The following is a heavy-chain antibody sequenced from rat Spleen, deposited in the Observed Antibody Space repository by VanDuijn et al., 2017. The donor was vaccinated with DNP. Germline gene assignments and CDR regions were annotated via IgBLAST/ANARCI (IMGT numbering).Heavy chain of an antibody. D-gene: IGHD1-12*03. CDR3: ARDPDGYYHDYAMDA. CDR1: GFSLTSSN. CDR2: IWNTGGT. Sequence: QVQLKESGPGLVQPSQTLSLTCTVAGFSLTSSNVHWVRQPQGKGLEWMGVIWNTGGTRYNSALKSRLSISKDTSKSQVFLKMNSLQTEDTATYYCARDPDGYYHDYAMDAWGQGTSVTVSS. V-gene: IGHV2-41*01. J-gene: IGHJ4*01.